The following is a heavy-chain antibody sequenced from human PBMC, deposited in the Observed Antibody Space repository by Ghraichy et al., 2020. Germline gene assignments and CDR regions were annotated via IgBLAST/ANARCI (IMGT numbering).Heavy chain of an antibody. Sequence: QSPGKALEWLAFIYWNDYKSYSPSLRSRLTITRDTSKNQVLLIMTNVDPVDTATYYCAYRGIVGAHWFGPGGQGTLVTVSS. CDR3: AYRGIVGAHWFGP. V-gene: IGHV2-5*01. CDR2: IYWNDYK. J-gene: IGHJ5*02. D-gene: IGHD1-26*01.